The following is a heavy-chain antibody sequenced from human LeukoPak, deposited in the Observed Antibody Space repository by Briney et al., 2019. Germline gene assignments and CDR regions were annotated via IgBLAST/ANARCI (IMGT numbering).Heavy chain of an antibody. CDR2: IKQDGSEK. J-gene: IGHJ6*04. CDR3: ARARSGSTQQLDV. CDR1: GFTFRDYSDYW. Sequence: GGSLRLSCAASGFTFRDYSDYWMSWVRQAPGKGLEWVANIKQDGSEKYYVDSVKGRFTISRDNAKNSLFLQMDSLRAEDTAVYYCARARSGSTQQLDVWGKGTTVTVSS. V-gene: IGHV3-7*01. D-gene: IGHD6-13*01.